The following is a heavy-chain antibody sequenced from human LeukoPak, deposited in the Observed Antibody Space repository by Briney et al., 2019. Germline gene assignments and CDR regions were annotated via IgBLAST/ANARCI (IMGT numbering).Heavy chain of an antibody. V-gene: IGHV3-74*01. CDR2: VLSDGSRI. Sequence: GGSLRLSCAASGFTFTNYWMHWVRQAPGKGLVWVSRVLSDGSRISYADSVKGRFTISRDNSKNSLYLQMNSLRTEDTALYYCAKARGLIGGAFDIWGQGTMVTVSS. CDR1: GFTFTNYW. CDR3: AKARGLIGGAFDI. D-gene: IGHD3-22*01. J-gene: IGHJ3*02.